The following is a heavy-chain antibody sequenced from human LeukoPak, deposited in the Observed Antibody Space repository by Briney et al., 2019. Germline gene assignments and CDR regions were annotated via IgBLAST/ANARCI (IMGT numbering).Heavy chain of an antibody. V-gene: IGHV4-39*07. J-gene: IGHJ3*02. CDR2: IYYSGST. D-gene: IGHD3-10*01. CDR3: ARAPREEYAFDI. CDR1: GGSISSSSEY. Sequence: PSETLSLTCTVSGGSISSSSEYWGWVRQPPGKGLEWIGSIYYSGSTNYNPSLKSRVTILIDTSKNQFSLKLSSVTASDTALYYCARAPREEYAFDIWGQGTMVTVSS.